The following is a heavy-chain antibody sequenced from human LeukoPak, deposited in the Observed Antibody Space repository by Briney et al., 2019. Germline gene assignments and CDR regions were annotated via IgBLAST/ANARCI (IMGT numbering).Heavy chain of an antibody. D-gene: IGHD5-12*01. CDR2: ISSSSSTI. Sequence: PGGSLRLSCAASGFTFSSFGMNWVRQAPGKGLEWVSYISSSSSTIYYADSVKGRFTISRDNAENLLYLQMNSLRAEDTAVYYCARVPSPGFNSGYDRDWGQGTLVTVSS. V-gene: IGHV3-48*01. J-gene: IGHJ4*02. CDR1: GFTFSSFG. CDR3: ARVPSPGFNSGYDRD.